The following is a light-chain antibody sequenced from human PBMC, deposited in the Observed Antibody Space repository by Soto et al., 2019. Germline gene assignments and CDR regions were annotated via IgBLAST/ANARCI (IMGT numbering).Light chain of an antibody. CDR2: EVS. Sequence: QSALTQPASVSGSPGQSITISCTGTSSDVGAYNYVSWYQQHPGKAPKLMISEVSNRPSGVSNRFSGSKSGNTASLTISGLQAADEADYYCSSYTSRSTGVFGGGTKLTVL. J-gene: IGLJ3*02. V-gene: IGLV2-14*01. CDR3: SSYTSRSTGV. CDR1: SSDVGAYNY.